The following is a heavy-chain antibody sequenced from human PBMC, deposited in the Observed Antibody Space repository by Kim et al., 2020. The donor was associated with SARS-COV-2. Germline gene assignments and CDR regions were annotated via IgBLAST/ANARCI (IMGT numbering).Heavy chain of an antibody. J-gene: IGHJ2*01. V-gene: IGHV3-66*01. CDR1: GFTVSSNY. CDR2: IYSGGST. D-gene: IGHD4-17*01. Sequence: GGSLRLSCAASGFTVSSNYMSWVRQAQGTGLEWVSVIYSGGSTYYADSVKGRFTISRDNSKNTLYLQMNSLRAEDTAVYYCARVSASTTPHNTSPTYWYFDLWGRGTLVTVSS. CDR3: ARVSASTTPHNTSPTYWYFDL.